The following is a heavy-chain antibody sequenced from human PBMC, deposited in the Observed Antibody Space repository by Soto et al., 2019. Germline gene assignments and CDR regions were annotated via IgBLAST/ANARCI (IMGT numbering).Heavy chain of an antibody. CDR1: GFTFSSYG. J-gene: IGHJ4*02. V-gene: IGHV3-30*18. Sequence: QVQLVESGGGVVQPGKSLRLSCAGSGFTFSSYGMDWFRQAPGKGLEWVAVISYDGSNKYYADSVKGRFTISRDNSKNTLYLKMSSLRADDTAVYYCAKDRMGAGVRGYFDDWGQGTLVTVSS. D-gene: IGHD3-10*01. CDR2: ISYDGSNK. CDR3: AKDRMGAGVRGYFDD.